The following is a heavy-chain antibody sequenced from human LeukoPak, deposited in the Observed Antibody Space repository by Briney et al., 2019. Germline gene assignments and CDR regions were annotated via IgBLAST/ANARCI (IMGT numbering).Heavy chain of an antibody. J-gene: IGHJ4*02. V-gene: IGHV4-31*03. CDR2: IYYSGST. CDR1: GGSISSGGYY. D-gene: IGHD1-1*01. CDR3: ARDENGFFDY. Sequence: PSQTLFLTCTVSGGSISSGGYYWSWIRQHPGKGLEWIGYIYYSGSTYYNPSLKSRVTISVDTSKNQFSLKLSSVTAADTAVYYCARDENGFFDYWGQGTLVTVSS.